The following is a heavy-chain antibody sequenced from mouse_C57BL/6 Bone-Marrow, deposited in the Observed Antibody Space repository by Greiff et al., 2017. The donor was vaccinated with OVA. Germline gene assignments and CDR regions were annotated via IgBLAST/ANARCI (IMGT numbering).Heavy chain of an antibody. V-gene: IGHV5-15*01. CDR2: ISNLAYSI. CDR3: ARDSNHDYYAMDY. D-gene: IGHD2-5*01. Sequence: EVQRVESGGGLVQPGGSLKLSCAASGFTFSDYGMAWVRQAPRKGPEWVAFISNLAYSIYYADTVTGRFTISRENAKNTLYLEMSSLRSEDTAMYYCARDSNHDYYAMDYWGQGTSVTVSS. CDR1: GFTFSDYG. J-gene: IGHJ4*01.